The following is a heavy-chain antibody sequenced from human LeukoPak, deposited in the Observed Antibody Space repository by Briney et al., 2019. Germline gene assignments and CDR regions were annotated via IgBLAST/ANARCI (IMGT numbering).Heavy chain of an antibody. CDR1: GFTFSSYA. CDR2: ISGSGGST. D-gene: IGHD3-9*01. CDR3: ATMTGYYKGGADY. J-gene: IGHJ4*02. Sequence: GXSLRLSCAASGFTFSSYAMSWVRQAPGKGLEWVSAISGSGGSTYYADSVKGRFTISRDNSKNTLYLQMNSLRAEDAAVYYCATMTGYYKGGADYWGQGTLVTVSS. V-gene: IGHV3-23*01.